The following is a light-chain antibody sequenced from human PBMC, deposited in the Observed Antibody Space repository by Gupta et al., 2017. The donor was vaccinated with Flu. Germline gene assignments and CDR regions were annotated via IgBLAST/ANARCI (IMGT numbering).Light chain of an antibody. CDR2: GAS. J-gene: IGKJ1*01. Sequence: AIQMTHPPSPLSASVGDRVTITCRASQGIITDLGWYQQRPGKAPKFLIHGASTLENGVPSRFSGGGSGTEFTLTINSLQPDDFATYYCQQYNTFPRTFGQGTKVEIK. V-gene: IGKV1-6*01. CDR1: QGIITD. CDR3: QQYNTFPRT.